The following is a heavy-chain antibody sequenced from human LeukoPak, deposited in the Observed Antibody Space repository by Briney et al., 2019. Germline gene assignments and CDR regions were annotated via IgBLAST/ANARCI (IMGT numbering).Heavy chain of an antibody. CDR2: IKQGGSEK. J-gene: IGHJ4*02. CDR3: ARDSGYYFDY. CDR1: GFTFSSSA. V-gene: IGHV3-7*03. Sequence: GGSLRLSCAAPGFTFSSSAMSWVRQAPGKGLEWVANIKQGGSEKYYVDSVKGRFTISRDNAKNSLYLQMNSPRAEDTAVYYCARDSGYYFDYWGQGTLVTVSS. D-gene: IGHD3-10*01.